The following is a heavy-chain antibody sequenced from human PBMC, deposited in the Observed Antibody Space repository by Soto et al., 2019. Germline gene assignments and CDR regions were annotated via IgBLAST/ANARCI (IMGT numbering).Heavy chain of an antibody. V-gene: IGHV3-23*01. D-gene: IGHD6-13*01. CDR3: AKGNSSSWYSIARFYNWFDP. Sequence: PGGSLRLSXAASGFTFSSYAMSWVRQAPGKGLEWVSAISGSGGSTYYADSVKGRFTISRDNSKNTLYLQMNSLRAEDTAVYYCAKGNSSSWYSIARFYNWFDPWGQGTLVTVSS. J-gene: IGHJ5*02. CDR2: ISGSGGST. CDR1: GFTFSSYA.